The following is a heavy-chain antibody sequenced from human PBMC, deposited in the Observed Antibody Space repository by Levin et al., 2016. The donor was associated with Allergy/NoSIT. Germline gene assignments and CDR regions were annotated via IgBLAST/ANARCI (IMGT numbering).Heavy chain of an antibody. CDR3: ARDQAMVRGVIYPSGYFDY. CDR2: ISSSSSYT. D-gene: IGHD3-10*01. V-gene: IGHV3-11*06. Sequence: RQAPGKGLEWVSYISSSSSYTNYADSVKGRFTISRDNAKNSLYLQMNSLRAEDTAVYYCARDQAMVRGVIYPSGYFDYWGQGTLVTVSS. J-gene: IGHJ4*02.